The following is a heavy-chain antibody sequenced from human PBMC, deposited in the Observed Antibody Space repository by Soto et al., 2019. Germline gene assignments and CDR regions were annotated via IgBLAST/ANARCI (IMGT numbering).Heavy chain of an antibody. CDR1: GFTFSGSA. CDR3: AKEGSSGYAPYYGMDV. Sequence: GGSLRLSCAASGFTFSGSAMHWVRQASGKGLEWVGRIRSKANSYATAYAASVKGRFTISRDDSKNTAYLQMNSLKTEDTAVYYCAKEGSSGYAPYYGMDVWGQGTTVTV. D-gene: IGHD6-19*01. CDR2: IRSKANSYAT. J-gene: IGHJ6*02. V-gene: IGHV3-73*01.